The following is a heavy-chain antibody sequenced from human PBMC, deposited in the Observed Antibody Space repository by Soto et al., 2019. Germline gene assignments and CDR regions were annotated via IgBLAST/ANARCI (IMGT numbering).Heavy chain of an antibody. CDR3: ARPFGDYGDYAWSLRY. CDR1: GYTYSGYA. D-gene: IGHD4-17*01. J-gene: IGHJ4*02. Sequence: QVQLVQCGAEVKKPGASVKVSCKASGYTYSGYAMGWVRLAPGQGLEWMGWISAYNGNTDYAQKFQGRVTMTTDTSTSTAYTELRSLTSDDTAVYYCARPFGDYGDYAWSLRYWGQGTLVTVSS. V-gene: IGHV1-18*01. CDR2: ISAYNGNT.